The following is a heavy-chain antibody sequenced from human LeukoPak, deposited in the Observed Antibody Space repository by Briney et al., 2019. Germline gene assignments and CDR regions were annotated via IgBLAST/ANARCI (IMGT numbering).Heavy chain of an antibody. Sequence: PGGSLRLSCAASRFTFSNYGMHWVRQAPGKGLEWVSSISSSSSFIYYADSVKGRFTISRDNAKNSLYLQMNSLRAEDTAVYYCARDRSRGLLDAFDIWGQGTMVTVSS. CDR3: ARDRSRGLLDAFDI. CDR2: ISSSSSFI. V-gene: IGHV3-21*01. J-gene: IGHJ3*02. CDR1: RFTFSNYG. D-gene: IGHD5-18*01.